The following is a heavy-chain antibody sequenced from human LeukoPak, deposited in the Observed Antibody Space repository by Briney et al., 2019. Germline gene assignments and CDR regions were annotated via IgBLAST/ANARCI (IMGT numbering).Heavy chain of an antibody. Sequence: ASVKVSCKASGYTFTSYYMHWVRQAPGQGLEWMGIINPSGGSTSYAQKFQGRVTMTRDMSTSAVYMELSSLRCEDTAVYYCARSRIMITFGGVIVNYYFDYWGQGTLVTVSS. CDR2: INPSGGST. D-gene: IGHD3-16*02. J-gene: IGHJ4*02. CDR3: ARSRIMITFGGVIVNYYFDY. CDR1: GYTFTSYY. V-gene: IGHV1-46*01.